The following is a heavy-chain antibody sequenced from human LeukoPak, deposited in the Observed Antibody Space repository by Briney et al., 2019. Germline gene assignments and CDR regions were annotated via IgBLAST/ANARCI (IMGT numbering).Heavy chain of an antibody. V-gene: IGHV4-39*01. CDR3: ARQVTFGYAFAYYFDY. CDR1: GGSISSISYY. Sequence: SETLSLTCTVSGGSISSISYYWGWIRQPPGKELEWIGNIYYSGSTCYNPSLKSRVTISGDTSKNQFSLKLSSVTAADTAVYYCARQVTFGYAFAYYFDYWGQGSLVTVSS. J-gene: IGHJ4*02. CDR2: IYYSGST. D-gene: IGHD5-18*01.